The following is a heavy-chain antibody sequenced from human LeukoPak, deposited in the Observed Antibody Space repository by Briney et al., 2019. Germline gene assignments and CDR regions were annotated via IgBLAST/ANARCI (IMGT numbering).Heavy chain of an antibody. J-gene: IGHJ3*02. CDR2: ISSSSSYI. CDR1: GFTFSSYS. CDR3: ARQLRDGYNLDAFDI. D-gene: IGHD5-24*01. V-gene: IGHV3-21*01. Sequence: TGGSLRLSCAASGFTFSSYSMNWVRQAPGKGLEWVSSISSSSSYIYYADSVKGRFTIFRDNAKNSLYLQMNSLRAEDTAVYYCARQLRDGYNLDAFDIWGQGTMVTVSS.